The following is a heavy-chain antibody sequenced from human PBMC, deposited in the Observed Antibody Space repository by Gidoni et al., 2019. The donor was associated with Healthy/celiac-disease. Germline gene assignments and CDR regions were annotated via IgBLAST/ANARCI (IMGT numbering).Heavy chain of an antibody. J-gene: IGHJ3*02. Sequence: QLQLQESGPGLVKPSETLSLTCTVSGGSISSSSYYWGWIRQPPGKGLEWIGSIYYSGSTYYNPSLKSRVTISVDTSKNQFSLKLSSVTAADTAVYYCARQPVVPAATYPDAFDIWGQGTMVTVSS. CDR1: GGSISSSSYY. CDR2: IYYSGST. D-gene: IGHD2-2*01. CDR3: ARQPVVPAATYPDAFDI. V-gene: IGHV4-39*01.